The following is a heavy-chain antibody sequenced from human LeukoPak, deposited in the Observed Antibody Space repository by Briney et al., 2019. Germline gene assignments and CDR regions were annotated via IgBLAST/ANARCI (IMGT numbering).Heavy chain of an antibody. CDR3: AKDQDYDILTGRDYFDY. Sequence: GGSLRLSCAASGFTVSSNYMSWVRQAPGKGLEWVSVISSGGSPYYAVSVKGRFTISRDNSKNTLYLQMNSLRAEDTAVYYCAKDQDYDILTGRDYFDYWGQGTLVTVSS. CDR2: ISSGGSP. CDR1: GFTVSSNY. D-gene: IGHD3-9*01. V-gene: IGHV3-53*01. J-gene: IGHJ4*02.